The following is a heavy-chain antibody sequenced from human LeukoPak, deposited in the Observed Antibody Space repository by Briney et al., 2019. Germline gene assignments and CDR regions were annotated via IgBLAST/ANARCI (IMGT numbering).Heavy chain of an antibody. CDR3: ARGDIAVAGSDY. CDR1: GGSISSYY. V-gene: IGHV4-59*01. Sequence: SETLSLTCTVSGGSISSYYWSWIRQPPGKGLEWIGYIYYSGSTNYNPSLKSRATISVDTSKNQFSLKLSSVTAADTAVYYCARGDIAVAGSDYWGQGTLVTVSS. J-gene: IGHJ4*02. D-gene: IGHD6-19*01. CDR2: IYYSGST.